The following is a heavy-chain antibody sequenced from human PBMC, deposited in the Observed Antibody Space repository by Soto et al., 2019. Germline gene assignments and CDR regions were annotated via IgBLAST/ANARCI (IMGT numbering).Heavy chain of an antibody. Sequence: PSETLSLTCTVSGGTISSYYWSWIRQPPGKGLEWIGYIYYSGSTNYNPSLKSRVTISVDTSKDQFSLKLSSVTAADTAVYCCARLVVTPQGSYYYYGMDVWGQGTTVTVSS. V-gene: IGHV4-59*01. D-gene: IGHD2-15*01. CDR1: GGTISSYY. CDR2: IYYSGST. CDR3: ARLVVTPQGSYYYYGMDV. J-gene: IGHJ6*02.